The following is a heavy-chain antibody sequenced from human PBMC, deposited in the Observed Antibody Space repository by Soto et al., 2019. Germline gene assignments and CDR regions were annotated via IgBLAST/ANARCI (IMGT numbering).Heavy chain of an antibody. V-gene: IGHV3-48*01. Sequence: DVQLVESGGALVQPGESLRLSCVASGFAFGTQSMNWVRQAPGKGLEWVAYIKSSGDNIFYADSVKGRFTITRYNARNLEYLQMNSLGADDAGVQYCRGAVGSTDRRKHYFQDRGQGILGTVSS. D-gene: IGHD1-26*01. CDR1: GFAFGTQS. J-gene: IGHJ4*02. CDR2: IKSSGDNI. CDR3: RGAVGSTDRRKHYFQD.